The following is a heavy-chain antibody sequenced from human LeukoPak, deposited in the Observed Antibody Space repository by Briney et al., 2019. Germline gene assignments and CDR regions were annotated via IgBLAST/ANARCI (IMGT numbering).Heavy chain of an antibody. CDR1: GGSINGYY. CDR2: IYYRGST. D-gene: IGHD3-22*01. Sequence: PSETLSLTCTVSGGSINGYYWSWIRQPPEKELEWIGYIYYRGSTNYNPSLKSRVTMSVDTSRNQFSLKLSSMTAADTAVYYCARADYDTSAYYYTFDYWGQGTLVTVSS. V-gene: IGHV4-59*01. CDR3: ARADYDTSAYYYTFDY. J-gene: IGHJ4*02.